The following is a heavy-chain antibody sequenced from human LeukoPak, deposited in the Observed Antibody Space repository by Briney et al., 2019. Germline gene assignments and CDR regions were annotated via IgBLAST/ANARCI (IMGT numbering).Heavy chain of an antibody. CDR1: GGSINSGSYY. D-gene: IGHD2-2*02. CDR2: IYTSGST. Sequence: PSETLSLTCTVSGGSINSGSYYWSWIRQPAGKGLEWIGRIYTSGSTNYNPSLKSRVTISVDTSKNQFSLKLSSVTAADTAVYYCARDGSEEVVPAAIWWFDPWGQGTLVTVSS. CDR3: ARDGSEEVVPAAIWWFDP. J-gene: IGHJ5*02. V-gene: IGHV4-61*02.